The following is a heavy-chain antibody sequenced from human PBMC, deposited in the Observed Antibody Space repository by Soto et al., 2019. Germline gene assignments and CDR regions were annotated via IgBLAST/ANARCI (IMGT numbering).Heavy chain of an antibody. J-gene: IGHJ6*02. D-gene: IGHD2-21*02. Sequence: QITLKESGPTLVKPTQTLTLTCTFSGLSLSTTGVGVGWIRQPPGKALEWLALIYWDDDKRYSPSLKSRLTTTKATAKNQVVLTITNMDPVDTATYYCVQSRCGGDCLQSYSSHSYYGLDVWGQGTTVTVSS. CDR1: GLSLSTTGVG. CDR2: IYWDDDK. CDR3: VQSRCGGDCLQSYSSHSYYGLDV. V-gene: IGHV2-5*02.